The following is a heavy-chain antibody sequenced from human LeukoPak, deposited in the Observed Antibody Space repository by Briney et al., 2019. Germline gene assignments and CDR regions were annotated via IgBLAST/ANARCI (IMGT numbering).Heavy chain of an antibody. CDR1: GYTFTSYG. Sequence: ASVKVSCKASGYTFTSYGISWARQAPGQGLEWMGWISAYNGNTNYAQKLQGRVTMTTDTSTSTAYMELRSLRSDDTAVYYCARAGYCSGGSCYPAKTMDVWGQGTTVTVSS. CDR3: ARAGYCSGGSCYPAKTMDV. V-gene: IGHV1-18*01. D-gene: IGHD2-15*01. J-gene: IGHJ6*02. CDR2: ISAYNGNT.